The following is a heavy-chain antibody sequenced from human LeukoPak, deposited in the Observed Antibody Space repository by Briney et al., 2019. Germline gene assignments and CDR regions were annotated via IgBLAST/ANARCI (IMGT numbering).Heavy chain of an antibody. D-gene: IGHD3-10*01. CDR1: GGTFSSYA. Sequence: ASVKVSCKASGGTFSSYAISWVRQAPGQGLEWMGGIIPIFGTANYAQKFQGRVTITADESTSTAYMELSSLRSEDTAVYYCARDRGSGSYNWFDPWGQGTLVAVSS. CDR3: ARDRGSGSYNWFDP. J-gene: IGHJ5*02. V-gene: IGHV1-69*13. CDR2: IIPIFGTA.